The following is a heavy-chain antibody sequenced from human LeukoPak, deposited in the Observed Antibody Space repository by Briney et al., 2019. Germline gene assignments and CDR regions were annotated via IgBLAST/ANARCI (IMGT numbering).Heavy chain of an antibody. Sequence: GGSLRLSCAASGFTFNTYGFHWVRQVPGKGLEWVAFIRYDGSNKYYADSVKGRFTISRDNSKNTLYLQVNSLRVGDTAVYYCAKDHGSLGSRLNWGQGTLVTVSS. CDR1: GFTFNTYG. CDR3: AKDHGSLGSRLN. D-gene: IGHD3-10*01. J-gene: IGHJ4*02. V-gene: IGHV3-30*02. CDR2: IRYDGSNK.